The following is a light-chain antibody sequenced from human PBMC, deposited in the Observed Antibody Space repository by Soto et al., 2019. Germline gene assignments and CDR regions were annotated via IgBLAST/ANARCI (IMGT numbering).Light chain of an antibody. V-gene: IGKV2-28*01. Sequence: DIVMTQSPLSLPVTPGEPASISCRSSQSLLHSNGNNYLDWYLQKPGKSPQLLIYLASNQASGLPDMLSGSGSGTVCILISSRVEAEDVGVYYCMQALQTHTFGPGTKVDI. J-gene: IGKJ3*01. CDR1: QSLLHSNGNNY. CDR2: LAS. CDR3: MQALQTHT.